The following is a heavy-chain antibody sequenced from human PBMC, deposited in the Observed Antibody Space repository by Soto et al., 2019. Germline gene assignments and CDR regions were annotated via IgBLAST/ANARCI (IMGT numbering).Heavy chain of an antibody. CDR1: GGTFSSYT. Sequence: SVKVSCKASGGTFSSYTISWVRQAPGQGLEWMGRIIPILGIANYAQKFQGRVTITADKSTSTAYMELSSLRSEDTAVYYCAYSKNYVDSWYYYYMDVWGKGTTVTVSS. CDR2: IIPILGIA. J-gene: IGHJ6*03. V-gene: IGHV1-69*02. CDR3: AYSKNYVDSWYYYYMDV. D-gene: IGHD1-26*01.